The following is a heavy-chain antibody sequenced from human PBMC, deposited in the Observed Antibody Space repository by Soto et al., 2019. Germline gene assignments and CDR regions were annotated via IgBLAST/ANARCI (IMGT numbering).Heavy chain of an antibody. CDR1: GFSLSNARMG. J-gene: IGHJ6*02. CDR2: IFSNDEK. CDR3: ARFFMQQLDRRARIYYYYYYGMDV. V-gene: IGHV2-26*01. D-gene: IGHD6-13*01. Sequence: QVTLKESGPVLVKPTETLTLTCTVSGFSLSNARMGVSWIRQPPGKALEWLAHIFSNDEKSYSTSLKSRLTISKDTSKSQVVLTMTNMDPVDTATYYCARFFMQQLDRRARIYYYYYYGMDVWGQGTTVTVSS.